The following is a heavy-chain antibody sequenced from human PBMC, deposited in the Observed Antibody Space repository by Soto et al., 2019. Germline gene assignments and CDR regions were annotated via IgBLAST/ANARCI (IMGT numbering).Heavy chain of an antibody. V-gene: IGHV1-69*06. J-gene: IGHJ6*02. D-gene: IGHD6-6*01. CDR1: GGTFSSYA. CDR3: VGSSSTYYYYYYGMDV. Sequence: SVQVSCKATGGTFSSYAISWVRQAPGQGLEWMGGIIPIFGTANYAQKFQGRVTITADKSTSTAYMELSSLRSEDTAVYYCVGSSSTYYYYYYGMDVWGQGTTVTVSS. CDR2: IIPIFGTA.